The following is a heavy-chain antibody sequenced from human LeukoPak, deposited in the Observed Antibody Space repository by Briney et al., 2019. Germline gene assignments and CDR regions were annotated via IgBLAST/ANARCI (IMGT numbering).Heavy chain of an antibody. CDR1: GFTFSNYA. CDR3: AKWGDYDVLTGYYVSDY. Sequence: GGSLRLSCAASGFTFSNYAMSCVPHAPGKRLECVSAITGSGGNTYYAHSVKGRFTISRDNSKNAVFLQMNSLRAEDTAVYYCAKWGDYDVLTGYYVSDYWGQGTLVTVSS. J-gene: IGHJ4*02. CDR2: ITGSGGNT. V-gene: IGHV3-23*01. D-gene: IGHD3-9*01.